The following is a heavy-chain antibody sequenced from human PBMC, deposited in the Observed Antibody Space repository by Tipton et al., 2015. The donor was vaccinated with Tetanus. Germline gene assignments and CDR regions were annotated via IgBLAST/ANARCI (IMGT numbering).Heavy chain of an antibody. J-gene: IGHJ5*02. CDR3: ARRLIQNWFDP. V-gene: IGHV4-31*03. CDR2: IYYTGNT. D-gene: IGHD2-8*01. CDR1: GAPINRGGYL. Sequence: TLSLTCTVSGAPINRGGYLWTWVRQHPERGLEWIGYIYYTGNTYYNPSLKSRVTISVDMSKNQFSLKLTSLTAADTAVYYCARRLIQNWFDPWGQGTLVTVSS.